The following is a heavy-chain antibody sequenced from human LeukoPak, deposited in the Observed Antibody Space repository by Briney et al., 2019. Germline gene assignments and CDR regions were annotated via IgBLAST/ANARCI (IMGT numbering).Heavy chain of an antibody. D-gene: IGHD2-15*01. CDR2: INPADGNT. V-gene: IGHV1-46*01. J-gene: IGHJ5*02. CDR1: GYTFTGYY. CDR3: ARDPAGYCSRGSCYSNWFDP. Sequence: ASVKVSCKASGYTFTGYYIHWVRQAPGQGLEWMGMINPADGNTIYAQKFQGRVTMTADTSTSTVYMEVSSLSSEDMAVYYCARDPAGYCSRGSCYSNWFDPWGQGTLVTVSS.